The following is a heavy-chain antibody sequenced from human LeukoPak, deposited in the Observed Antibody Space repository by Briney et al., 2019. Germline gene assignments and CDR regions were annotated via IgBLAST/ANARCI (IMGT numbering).Heavy chain of an antibody. V-gene: IGHV3-74*01. CDR1: GFTFSSYW. D-gene: IGHD3-10*02. CDR3: AELGITMIGGV. Sequence: QSGGSLRLSCAASGFTFSSYWMHWVRQAPGKGLAWASRIKSDGSSTSYADSVKGRFTISRDNAKNSLYLQMNSLRAEDTAVYYCAELGITMIGGVWGKGTTVTISS. J-gene: IGHJ6*04. CDR2: IKSDGSST.